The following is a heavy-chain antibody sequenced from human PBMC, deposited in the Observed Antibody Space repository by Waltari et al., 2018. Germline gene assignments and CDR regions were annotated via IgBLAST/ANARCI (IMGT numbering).Heavy chain of an antibody. CDR3: ATDRRVGATTGSTGAFDI. CDR1: GYTLTELS. V-gene: IGHV1-24*01. Sequence: QVQLVQSGAEVKKPGASVKVSCKVSGYTLTELSMHWVRQAPGKGLEWMGGFDPEDGETIYAQKFQGRVTMTEDTSTDTAYMELSSLRSEDTAVYYCATDRRVGATTGSTGAFDIWGQGTMVTVSS. J-gene: IGHJ3*02. CDR2: FDPEDGET. D-gene: IGHD1-26*01.